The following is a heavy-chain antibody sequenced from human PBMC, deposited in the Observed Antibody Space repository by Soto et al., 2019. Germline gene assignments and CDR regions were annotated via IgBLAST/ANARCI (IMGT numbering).Heavy chain of an antibody. CDR3: ARASGTSGWYWVFFP. Sequence: EVQLVESGGGLAQPGGSLRLSCAASGFTFSSYWMHWVRQAPGKGLVWVSRINSDGSSTSYADSVKGRFTISRDNAKNTLYLQMNSLRAEDTAVYYCARASGTSGWYWVFFPWGQGTLLTVSS. V-gene: IGHV3-74*01. J-gene: IGHJ5*02. D-gene: IGHD6-19*01. CDR2: INSDGSST. CDR1: GFTFSSYW.